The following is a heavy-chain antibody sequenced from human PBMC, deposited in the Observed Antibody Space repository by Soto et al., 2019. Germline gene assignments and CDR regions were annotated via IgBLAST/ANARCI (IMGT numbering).Heavy chain of an antibody. CDR1: GGSISSSSYY. V-gene: IGHV4-39*01. CDR3: AGTRGYSGYDWSGFDY. J-gene: IGHJ4*02. CDR2: IYYSGST. D-gene: IGHD5-12*01. Sequence: PSETLSLTCTVSGGSISSSSYYWGWIRQPPGKGLEWIGSIYYSGSTYYNPSLKSRVTISVDTSKNQFSLKLSSVTAADTAVYYCAGTRGYSGYDWSGFDYWGQGTLVNVSS.